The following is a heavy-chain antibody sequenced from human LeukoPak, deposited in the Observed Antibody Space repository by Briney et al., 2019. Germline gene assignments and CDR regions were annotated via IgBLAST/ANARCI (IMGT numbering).Heavy chain of an antibody. J-gene: IGHJ5*02. CDR1: GYTFTGYY. D-gene: IGHD4-11*01. V-gene: IGHV1-46*01. Sequence: ASVKVSCKASGYTFTGYYMHWVRQAPGQGLEWMGIINPSGGSRSYAQKFQGRVTMTRDMSTSTVYVELSSLRSEDTAVYYCARDGDYTQHDGWFDPWGQGTLVTVSS. CDR2: INPSGGSR. CDR3: ARDGDYTQHDGWFDP.